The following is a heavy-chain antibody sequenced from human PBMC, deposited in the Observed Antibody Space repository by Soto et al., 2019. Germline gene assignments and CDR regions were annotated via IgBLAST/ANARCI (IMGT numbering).Heavy chain of an antibody. J-gene: IGHJ6*02. Sequence: QVQLVQSGAEVKKPGSSVKVSCKASGGTFSSYAISWVRQAPGQGLEWMGGIIPIFGTANYAQKFQGRVTITADESTSTAYMELSSLRSEDTAVYYCARAGYYGSGRSPTYYYYYGMDVWGQGTTVTVSS. D-gene: IGHD3-10*01. CDR3: ARAGYYGSGRSPTYYYYYGMDV. CDR1: GGTFSSYA. CDR2: IIPIFGTA. V-gene: IGHV1-69*01.